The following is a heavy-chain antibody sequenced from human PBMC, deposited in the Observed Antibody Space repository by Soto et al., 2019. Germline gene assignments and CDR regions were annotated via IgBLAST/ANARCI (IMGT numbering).Heavy chain of an antibody. CDR1: GITYNTYA. V-gene: IGHV1-3*01. Sequence: QVQLVQSGAEMKKPGASVKLSCKASGITYNTYAIHWVRQAPGQGLEWMGWINAGNGDTRYSQNLQGRVTLNRDTSASTVYMDLDSLKFEDTGVYYCARAISGYVTWGQGTLVTVSS. J-gene: IGHJ4*02. D-gene: IGHD5-12*01. CDR2: INAGNGDT. CDR3: ARAISGYVT.